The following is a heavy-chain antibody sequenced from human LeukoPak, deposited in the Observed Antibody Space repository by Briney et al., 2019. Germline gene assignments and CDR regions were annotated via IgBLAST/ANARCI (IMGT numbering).Heavy chain of an antibody. D-gene: IGHD5-18*01. Sequence: GASVKVSCKASGYTFTSYGISWVRQAPGQGLEWMGWISAYNGNTNYAQKLQGRVTMTTDTSTSTAYMELSSLRSEDTAVYYCARDGRRGYSYGSPSYFDYWGQGTLVTVSS. J-gene: IGHJ4*02. CDR2: ISAYNGNT. CDR3: ARDGRRGYSYGSPSYFDY. V-gene: IGHV1-18*01. CDR1: GYTFTSYG.